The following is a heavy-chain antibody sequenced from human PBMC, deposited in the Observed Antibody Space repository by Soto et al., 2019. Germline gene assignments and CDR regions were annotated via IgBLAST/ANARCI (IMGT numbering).Heavy chain of an antibody. CDR2: ISGGIGST. Sequence: EVQLLESGGGLVQPGGSLRLSCVASGFSFGTYAMTWVRQVPGKGLEWVSTISGGIGSTFYADSVKGRFTISRDISKKMLFLHMNGLRGEYTGTNYCAKGAARYFDYWGRGTLVTVSS. CDR1: GFSFGTYA. V-gene: IGHV3-23*01. J-gene: IGHJ4*02. CDR3: AKGAARYFDY. D-gene: IGHD1-26*01.